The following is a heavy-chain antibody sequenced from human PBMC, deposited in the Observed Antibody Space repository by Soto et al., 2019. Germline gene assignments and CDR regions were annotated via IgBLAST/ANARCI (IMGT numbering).Heavy chain of an antibody. CDR2: INGADSVGTATT. V-gene: IGHV3-23*04. CDR1: GFTASSSA. Sequence: EVQLVVSGGGLVQPGGSLTLSCEASGFTASSSAMGWVRRAPGKGLEWVSSINGADSVGTATTYYAESLKGRVTISRDHFRNTLYLQLNSLRPEDTAVYFCAKDGRDVPSYFDYWGQGALVTVSS. J-gene: IGHJ4*02. CDR3: AKDGRDVPSYFDY.